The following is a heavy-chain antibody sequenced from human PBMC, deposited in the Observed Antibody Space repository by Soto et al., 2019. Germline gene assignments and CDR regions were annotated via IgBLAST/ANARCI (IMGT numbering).Heavy chain of an antibody. CDR1: GFLVNSAY. CDR2: INSDGST. D-gene: IGHD5-18*01. V-gene: IGHV3-53*01. J-gene: IGHJ4*02. CDR3: ARSGYSFAWGY. Sequence: EVQLVESGGGLIPPGGSLRLSCAASGFLVNSAYMTWVLQAPGKGLEWLSMINSDGSTLYAESVKGRFTISRDNSKNSLDLQMNSLRAEDTAMYYCARSGYSFAWGYWGQGTLVIVTS.